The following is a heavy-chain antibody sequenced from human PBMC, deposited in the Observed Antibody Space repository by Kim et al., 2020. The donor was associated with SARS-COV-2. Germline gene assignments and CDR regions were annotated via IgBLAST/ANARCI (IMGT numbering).Heavy chain of an antibody. CDR2: IWYDGSNK. CDR1: GFTFSSYG. D-gene: IGHD3-10*01. V-gene: IGHV3-33*08. J-gene: IGHJ4*02. CDR3: ARDRVTMVRGVIPLDY. Sequence: GGSLRLSCAASGFTFSSYGMHWVRQAPGKGLEWVAVIWYDGSNKYYADSVKGRFTISRDNSKNTLYLQMNSLRAEDTAVYYCARDRVTMVRGVIPLDYWGQGTLVTVSS.